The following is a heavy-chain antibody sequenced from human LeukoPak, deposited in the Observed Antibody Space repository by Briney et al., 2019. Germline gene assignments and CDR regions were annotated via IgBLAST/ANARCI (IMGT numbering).Heavy chain of an antibody. D-gene: IGHD5-12*01. CDR3: ARGPSGYHNT. J-gene: IGHJ4*02. V-gene: IGHV3-74*01. CDR2: INHDGSST. Sequence: GGSLRLSCATSGFTFTTFWMHWVHQAPGKGLVWVSRINHDGSSTNYADSVKGRFTISRDNSKNTLYLQMNSLRAEDTAVYYCARGPSGYHNTGGQGTLVTVSS. CDR1: GFTFTTFW.